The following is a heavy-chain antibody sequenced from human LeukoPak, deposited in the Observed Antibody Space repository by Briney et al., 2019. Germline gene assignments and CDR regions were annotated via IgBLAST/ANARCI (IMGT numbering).Heavy chain of an antibody. CDR3: ARPRGWTPGAFDI. V-gene: IGHV4-39*01. CDR2: IYYSGST. CDR1: GGSISSSSYY. J-gene: IGHJ3*02. D-gene: IGHD6-19*01. Sequence: PSETLSLTCTVSGGSISSSSYYWGWIRQPPGKGLEWIGSIYYSGSTYYNPPLKSRVTISVDTSKNQFSLKLSSVTAADTAVYYCARPRGWTPGAFDIWGQGTMVTVSS.